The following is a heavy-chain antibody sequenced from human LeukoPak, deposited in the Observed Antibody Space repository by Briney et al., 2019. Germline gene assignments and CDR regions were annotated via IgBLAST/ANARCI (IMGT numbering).Heavy chain of an antibody. J-gene: IGHJ3*02. CDR3: ARRSPGYSSSWYPPPPFDAFDI. CDR2: IYHSGST. V-gene: IGHV4-4*02. CDR1: GGSISSGGYS. D-gene: IGHD6-13*01. Sequence: PSETLSLTCAVSGGSISSGGYSWSWVRQPPGKGLEWIGEIYHSGSTNYNPSLKSRVTISVDKSKNQFSLKLSSVTAADTAVYYCARRSPGYSSSWYPPPPFDAFDIWGQGTMVTVSS.